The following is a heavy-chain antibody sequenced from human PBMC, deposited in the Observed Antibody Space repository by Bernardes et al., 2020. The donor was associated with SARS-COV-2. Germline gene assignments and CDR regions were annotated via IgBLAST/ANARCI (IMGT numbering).Heavy chain of an antibody. CDR2: ITFDGSEE. D-gene: IGHD6-6*01. Sequence: GGSLRLSCAASGFTFSTNWMTWVRQAAGKGLEWVAKITFDGSEEYYVDSVKGRFTISRDNVKNSLYLQMNSLRAEDTAVYFVEYARHYYGMDVWGQGTTVTVSS. CDR3: EYARHYYGMDV. J-gene: IGHJ6*02. V-gene: IGHV3-7*03. CDR1: GFTFSTNW.